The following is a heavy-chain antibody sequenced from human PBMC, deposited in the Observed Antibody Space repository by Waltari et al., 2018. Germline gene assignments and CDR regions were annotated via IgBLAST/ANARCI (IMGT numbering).Heavy chain of an antibody. J-gene: IGHJ6*02. CDR2: INSDGSST. D-gene: IGHD3-22*01. Sequence: EEQLVESGGGLAQPGESLRLSCAASGFTFSRYWMDWVRQAPGKGLVWVSHINSDGSSTTYADSVKGRFTISRDNAKNTLYVQMNRLRAEDTAVYYCARVATKTYSSPVPGRPYYYGMDVWGQGTTVTVSS. CDR3: ARVATKTYSSPVPGRPYYYGMDV. V-gene: IGHV3-74*01. CDR1: GFTFSRYW.